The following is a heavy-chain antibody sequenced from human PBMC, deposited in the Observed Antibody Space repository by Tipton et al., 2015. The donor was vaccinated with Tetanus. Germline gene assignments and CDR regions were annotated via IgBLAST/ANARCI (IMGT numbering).Heavy chain of an antibody. J-gene: IGHJ2*01. CDR1: GYDFTAYW. CDR2: IYPYDSGT. CDR3: ARALTGDARYFDL. D-gene: IGHD7-27*01. Sequence: QLVQSGPEVKKPGESLKISCTASGYDFTAYWIGWVRQMPGKGLEWVGFIYPYDSGTRYSPSFQGQVTISADKSISTAYLQWSSLKASDTAMYYCARALTGDARYFDLWGRGTLVTVSS. V-gene: IGHV5-51*01.